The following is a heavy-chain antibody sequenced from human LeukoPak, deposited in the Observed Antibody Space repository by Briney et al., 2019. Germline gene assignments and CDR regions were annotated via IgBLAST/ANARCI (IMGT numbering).Heavy chain of an antibody. CDR1: GYTFTDYY. CDR2: INPRDGGT. Sequence: ASVKVSCKGSGYTFTDYYLHWVRQVPGQGLEWVGYINPRDGGTSSPPNFRGRVTMTTDASSSTVYMELSRLTSDGTAIYYCAREGNGLLSKDLDYWGQGTLVTVSS. D-gene: IGHD2-15*01. V-gene: IGHV1-2*02. J-gene: IGHJ4*02. CDR3: AREGNGLLSKDLDY.